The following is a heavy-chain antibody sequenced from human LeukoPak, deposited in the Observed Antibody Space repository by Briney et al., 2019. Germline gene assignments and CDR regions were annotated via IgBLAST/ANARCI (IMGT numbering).Heavy chain of an antibody. D-gene: IGHD6-6*01. CDR3: ARDRARSDGRYSSSSKDAFDI. CDR2: ISAYNGNT. V-gene: IGHV1-18*01. J-gene: IGHJ3*02. Sequence: ASVKVSCKASGYTFTSYGISWVRQAPGQGLEWMGWISAYNGNTNYAQKLQGRVTMTTDTSTSTAYMELRSLRSDDTAMYYCARDRARSDGRYSSSSKDAFDIWGQGTMVTVSS. CDR1: GYTFTSYG.